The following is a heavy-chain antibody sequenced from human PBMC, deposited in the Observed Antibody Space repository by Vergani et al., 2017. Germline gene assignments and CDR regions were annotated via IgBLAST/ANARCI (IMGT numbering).Heavy chain of an antibody. J-gene: IGHJ4*02. CDR3: ARDPGGATVTTYGY. D-gene: IGHD4-17*01. CDR2: ISSNGGST. V-gene: IGHV3-64*01. Sequence: EVQLVESGGGLVQPGGSLRLSCVASGFTFSSYAMHWVRQAPGKGLEYVSGISSNGGSTYYASSVKGRFTISRDNSKNTLYLQMGSLKAEDMAVYYCARDPGGATVTTYGYWGQGTLVTVSS. CDR1: GFTFSSYA.